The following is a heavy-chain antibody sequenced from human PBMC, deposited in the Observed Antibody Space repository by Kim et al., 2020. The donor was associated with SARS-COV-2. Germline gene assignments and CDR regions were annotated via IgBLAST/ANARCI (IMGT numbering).Heavy chain of an antibody. CDR1: GYTFTSYG. CDR2: ISAYNGNT. V-gene: IGHV1-18*01. CDR3: ARDSRYSSGWYDPYYFDY. J-gene: IGHJ4*02. Sequence: ASVKVSCKASGYTFTSYGISWVRQAPGQGLEWMGWISAYNGNTNYAQKLQGRVTMTTDTSTSTAYMELRSLRSDDTAVYYCARDSRYSSGWYDPYYFDYWGQGTLVTVSS. D-gene: IGHD6-19*01.